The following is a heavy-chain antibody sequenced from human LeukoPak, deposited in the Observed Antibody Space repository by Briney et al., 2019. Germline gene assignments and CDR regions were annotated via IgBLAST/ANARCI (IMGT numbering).Heavy chain of an antibody. D-gene: IGHD2-15*01. CDR1: GYSISSGYY. Sequence: SETLSLTCTVSGYSISSGYYWGWIRQPPGKGLEWIGEINHSGSTNYNPSLKSRVTISVDTSKNQFSLKLRSVTAADTAVYYCARHVGCSGDSCYSLYYDYYMDVWGKGTTVTIFS. CDR2: INHSGST. V-gene: IGHV4-38-2*02. J-gene: IGHJ6*03. CDR3: ARHVGCSGDSCYSLYYDYYMDV.